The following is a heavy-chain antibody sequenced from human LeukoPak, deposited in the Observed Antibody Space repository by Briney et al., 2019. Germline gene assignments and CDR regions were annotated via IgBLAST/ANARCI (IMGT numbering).Heavy chain of an antibody. Sequence: GSSVKVSCKASGGTFSSYAISWVRQAPGQGLEWMGGIIPIFGTANYAQKFQGRVTITADESTSTAYMELSSLRSEDTAVYYCARPSVALKRSDIVATIEREDYYYMDVWGKGTTVTVSS. V-gene: IGHV1-69*01. J-gene: IGHJ6*03. D-gene: IGHD5-12*01. CDR2: IIPIFGTA. CDR1: GGTFSSYA. CDR3: ARPSVALKRSDIVATIEREDYYYMDV.